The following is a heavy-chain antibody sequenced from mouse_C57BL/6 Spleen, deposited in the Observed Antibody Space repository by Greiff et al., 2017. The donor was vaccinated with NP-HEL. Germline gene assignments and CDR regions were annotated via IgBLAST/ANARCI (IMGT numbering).Heavy chain of an antibody. V-gene: IGHV1-64*01. J-gene: IGHJ2*01. CDR3: ARNRGYFDY. CDR2: IHPNSGST. CDR1: GYTFTSYW. Sequence: QVQLQQSGAELVKPGASVKLSCKVSGYTFTSYWMHWVKQRPGQGLEWIGMIHPNSGSTNYNEKFKSKATLTVDKSPSTAYMQLSSLTSEDSAVYYCARNRGYFDYWGQGTTLTVSS.